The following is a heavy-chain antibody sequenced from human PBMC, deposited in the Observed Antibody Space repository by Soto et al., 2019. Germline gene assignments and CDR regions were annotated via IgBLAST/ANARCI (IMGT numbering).Heavy chain of an antibody. Sequence: ASVKVSCKASGYTFTSYYMHWVRQAPGQGLEWMGLINPSGGSTSYAQKFQGRVTMTRDTSTSTVYMELSSLRSEDTAVYYCARDANYYASSGVRLYYYYGMDDWGEETTVTVSS. D-gene: IGHD3-22*01. CDR2: INPSGGST. CDR3: ARDANYYASSGVRLYYYYGMDD. J-gene: IGHJ6*02. CDR1: GYTFTSYY. V-gene: IGHV1-46*01.